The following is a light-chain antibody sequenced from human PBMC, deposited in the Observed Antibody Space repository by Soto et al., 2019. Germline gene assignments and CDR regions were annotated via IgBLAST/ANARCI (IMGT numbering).Light chain of an antibody. J-gene: IGLJ1*01. CDR1: VSDVGGYDS. CDR3: CSYTTRTTYV. V-gene: IGLV2-14*03. Sequence: QSALTQPASVSGSPGQSITISCTGTVSDVGGYDSVSWYQQHPGRAPKLIIYGVNNRPSGVSNRFSASKSADTASLTISGLQDEEEANYYCCSYTTRTTYVFGTGTKVTV. CDR2: GVN.